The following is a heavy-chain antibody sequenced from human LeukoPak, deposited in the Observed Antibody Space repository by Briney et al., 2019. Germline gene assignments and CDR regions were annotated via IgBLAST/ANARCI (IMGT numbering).Heavy chain of an antibody. CDR1: GFTFSSYA. CDR3: ARDITGDLYYFDY. Sequence: GGSLRLSCAASGFTFSSYAMSWVRQAPGKGLEWVAVIWYDGSNKYYADSVKGRFTISRDNSKNTLYLQMNSLRAEDTAVYYCARDITGDLYYFDYWGQGTLVTVSS. CDR2: IWYDGSNK. V-gene: IGHV3-33*08. D-gene: IGHD3-10*01. J-gene: IGHJ4*02.